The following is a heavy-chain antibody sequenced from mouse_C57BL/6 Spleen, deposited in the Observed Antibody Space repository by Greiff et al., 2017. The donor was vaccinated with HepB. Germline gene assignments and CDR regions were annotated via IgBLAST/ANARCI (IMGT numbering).Heavy chain of an antibody. CDR1: GYTFTSYW. CDR3: ARSELRSPFAY. CDR2: IYPGSGST. Sequence: VQLQQSGAELVKPGASVKMSCKASGYTFTSYWITWVKQRPGQGLEWIGDIYPGSGSTNYNEKFKSKATLTVDTSSSTAYMPLSSLTSEDSAVYYCARSELRSPFAYWGQGTLVTVSA. D-gene: IGHD1-1*01. V-gene: IGHV1-55*01. J-gene: IGHJ3*01.